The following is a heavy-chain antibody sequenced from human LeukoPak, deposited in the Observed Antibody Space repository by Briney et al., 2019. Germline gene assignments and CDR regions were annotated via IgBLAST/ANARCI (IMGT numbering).Heavy chain of an antibody. CDR1: GFTFSNAW. D-gene: IGHD3/OR15-3a*01. V-gene: IGHV3-15*01. CDR2: IKSKIDGETT. Sequence: PGGSLRLSCAASGFTFSNAWMSWVRQAPGKGLEWVGRIKSKIDGETTDYAAPVQGRFTISRDDSKNTLYLQMNSLKTEDTAVYYCILDRPGYFDYWGQGTLVTVSS. CDR3: ILDRPGYFDY. J-gene: IGHJ4*02.